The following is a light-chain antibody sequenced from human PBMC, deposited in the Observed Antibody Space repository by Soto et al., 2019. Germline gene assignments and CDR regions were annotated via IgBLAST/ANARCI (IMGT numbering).Light chain of an antibody. Sequence: DIVMTQSPDSLAVSLGERATINCKSSQSVLYSSNNKNYLAWYQQKPGQHPKLLIYWASTRESGVPDRFSGSGSGTHFTLTISSLQAEDVAVYYCQQYYSTPQLTFGGGTKVEIK. CDR3: QQYYSTPQLT. J-gene: IGKJ4*01. CDR1: QSVLYSSNNKNY. CDR2: WAS. V-gene: IGKV4-1*01.